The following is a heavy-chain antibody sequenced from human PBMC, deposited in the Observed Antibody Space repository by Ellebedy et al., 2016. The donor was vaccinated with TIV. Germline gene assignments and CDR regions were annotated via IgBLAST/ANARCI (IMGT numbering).Heavy chain of an antibody. D-gene: IGHD3-10*01. V-gene: IGHV3-23*01. CDR1: GFTVSSFG. J-gene: IGHJ6*02. CDR3: AKNSGEHYYGSGSFYGMDV. CDR2: INDSGGST. Sequence: GGSLRLSXAASGFTVSSFGMSWVRQTPGKGLEWVSGINDSGGSTYYADSVKGRFTISRDNSKSTLYLQMNSLRAEDTAVYYCAKNSGEHYYGSGSFYGMDVWGQGTTVTVSS.